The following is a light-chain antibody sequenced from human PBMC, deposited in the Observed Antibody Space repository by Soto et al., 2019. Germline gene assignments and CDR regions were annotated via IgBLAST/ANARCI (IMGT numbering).Light chain of an antibody. CDR3: HSYDSSLSVV. Sequence: QSVLTQPPSVSGAPGQRVTISCTGSSSNIGAGYDVHWYQQLPGTAPKLLIYGNSNLPSGVPDRFSGSKSGTSASLAITGLKAENDADYYCHSYDSSLSVVFGGWTKLT. J-gene: IGLJ2*01. CDR2: GNS. CDR1: SSNIGAGYD. V-gene: IGLV1-40*01.